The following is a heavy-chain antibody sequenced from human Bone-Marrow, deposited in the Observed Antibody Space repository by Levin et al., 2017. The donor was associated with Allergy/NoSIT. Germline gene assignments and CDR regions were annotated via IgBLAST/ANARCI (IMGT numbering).Heavy chain of an antibody. CDR3: AKERKIAARPDFYYGMDV. CDR2: ISGSGHKT. Sequence: GESLKISCAASGFNFDHYGMTWVRQAPGKGLEWVAGISGSGHKTHYGDSVKGRFIISRDNSKNTLFLEMKTLRAEDTALYYCAKERKIAARPDFYYGMDVWGQGTTVSVS. J-gene: IGHJ6*02. CDR1: GFNFDHYG. V-gene: IGHV3-23*01. D-gene: IGHD6-6*01.